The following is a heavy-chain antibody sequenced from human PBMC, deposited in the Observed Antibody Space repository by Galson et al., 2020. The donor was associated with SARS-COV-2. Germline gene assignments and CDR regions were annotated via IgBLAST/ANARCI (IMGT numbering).Heavy chain of an antibody. V-gene: IGHV4-59*01. D-gene: IGHD2-21*02. CDR2: IYYSGST. J-gene: IGHJ5*02. Sequence: SETLSLTCTVSDDSISSNYWSWNRQPPGKGLEWIGYIYYSGSTNYNPSLKSRVIISVDTSKNQFSLKLSSVTAADTAVYYCARGLNGGYSYNWFDPWGQGTLVTGSS. CDR3: ARGLNGGYSYNWFDP. CDR1: DDSISSNY.